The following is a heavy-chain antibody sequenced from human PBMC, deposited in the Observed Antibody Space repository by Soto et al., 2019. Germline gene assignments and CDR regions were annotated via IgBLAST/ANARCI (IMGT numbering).Heavy chain of an antibody. J-gene: IGHJ6*02. CDR3: ARAWGYDFWSGYYTFGSWYGYYGMDV. CDR1: GGSISSGGYY. CDR2: IYYSGST. Sequence: SETLSLTCTVSGGSISSGGYYWSWIRQHPGKGLEWIGYIYYSGSTYYNPSLKSRVTISVDTSKNQFSLKLSSVTAADTAVYYCARAWGYDFWSGYYTFGSWYGYYGMDVWGQGTTVTVSS. V-gene: IGHV4-31*03. D-gene: IGHD3-3*01.